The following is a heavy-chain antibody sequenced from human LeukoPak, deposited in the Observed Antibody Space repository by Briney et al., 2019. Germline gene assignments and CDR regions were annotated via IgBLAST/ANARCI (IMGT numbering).Heavy chain of an antibody. CDR3: ARGLGSSPGDY. Sequence: GGSLRLSCAASGFTFSSYAMSWVRQAPGKGLEWVSVIYSGGSTYYADSVKGRFTISRDNSKNTLYLQMNSLRAEDTAVYYCARGLGSSPGDYWGQGTLVTVSS. CDR1: GFTFSSYA. V-gene: IGHV3-53*01. J-gene: IGHJ4*02. CDR2: IYSGGST. D-gene: IGHD1-26*01.